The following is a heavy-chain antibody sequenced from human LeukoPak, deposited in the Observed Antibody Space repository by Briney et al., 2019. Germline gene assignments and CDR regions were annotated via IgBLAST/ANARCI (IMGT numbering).Heavy chain of an antibody. D-gene: IGHD3-22*01. CDR3: ARSIPRYDGSAYYPDY. CDR2: IWYDGSND. J-gene: IGHJ4*02. CDR1: GFTFSGYG. Sequence: GGSLRLSCAASGFTFSGYGMHWVRQAPGKGLEWVAVIWYDGSNDDYADSVKGRFTISRDNSKNTLYLQMNSLRAEDTAMYYCARSIPRYDGSAYYPDYWGQGTLVTVSS. V-gene: IGHV3-33*01.